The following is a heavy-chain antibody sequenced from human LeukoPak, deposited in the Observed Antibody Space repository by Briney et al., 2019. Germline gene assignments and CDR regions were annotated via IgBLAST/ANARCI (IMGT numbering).Heavy chain of an antibody. V-gene: IGHV4-34*01. CDR2: INHSGST. D-gene: IGHD1-26*01. CDR3: ARSAEPAYYFDY. Sequence: SETLSLTCAVYGGSFSGYYWSWIRQPPGKGLEWIGEINHSGSTNYNPSLKSRVTISVDTSKNQFSLKLSSVTAADTAAYYCARSAEPAYYFDYWGQGTLVTVSS. J-gene: IGHJ4*02. CDR1: GGSFSGYY.